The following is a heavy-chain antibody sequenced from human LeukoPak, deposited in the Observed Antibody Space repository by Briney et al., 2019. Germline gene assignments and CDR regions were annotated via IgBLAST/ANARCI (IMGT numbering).Heavy chain of an antibody. CDR2: IKQDGSEK. CDR3: ARYYYDSSGYYPYYFDY. CDR1: GFTFSSYW. J-gene: IGHJ4*02. Sequence: GGSLRLSCAASGFTFSSYWMSWVRQAPGKGLEWLANIKQDGSEKYYVDSVKGRFTIPRDNAKNSLYLRMNSLRGEDTAVYYCARYYYDSSGYYPYYFDYWGQGTLVTVSS. V-gene: IGHV3-7*01. D-gene: IGHD3-22*01.